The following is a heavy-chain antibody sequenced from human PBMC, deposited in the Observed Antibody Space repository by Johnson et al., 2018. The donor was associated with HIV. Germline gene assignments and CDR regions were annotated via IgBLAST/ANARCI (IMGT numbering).Heavy chain of an antibody. V-gene: IGHV3-9*01. J-gene: IGHJ3*02. CDR2: IRWNSDNN. CDR3: ARARVRYSSDVDALDI. D-gene: IGHD6-19*01. CDR1: GFTFDDYA. Sequence: VQLVESGGGLVQPGRSLRLSCAPSGFTFDDYAMHWVRQAPGKGLEWVSGIRWNSDNNAYADSVTGRFTIARDNSKNSLHLQMNSLRAEDTAFYYCARARVRYSSDVDALDIWGQGTMVTVSS.